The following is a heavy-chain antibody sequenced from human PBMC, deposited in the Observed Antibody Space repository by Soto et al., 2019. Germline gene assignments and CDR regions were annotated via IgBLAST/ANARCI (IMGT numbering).Heavy chain of an antibody. V-gene: IGHV3-9*01. J-gene: IGHJ5*02. CDR2: ISWNSGSI. Sequence: GGSLRLSCAASGFTFDDYAMHWVRQAPGKGLEWVSGISWNSGSIGYADSVKGRFTISRDNAKNSLYLQMNSLRAEDTALYYCAKAANHYDFWSGYLPWGQGTRVTVSS. D-gene: IGHD3-3*01. CDR3: AKAANHYDFWSGYLP. CDR1: GFTFDDYA.